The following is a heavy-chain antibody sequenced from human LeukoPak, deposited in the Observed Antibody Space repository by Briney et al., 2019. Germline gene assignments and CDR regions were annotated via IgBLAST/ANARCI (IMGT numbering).Heavy chain of an antibody. CDR3: ARSHSGGCFFGN. D-gene: IGHD6-19*01. Sequence: SETLSLTCTVSDYSITSDYHWGWIRQPPGKGLEWIGSIYHSGSTYYNPSLKSRVTISVDTSKNQFSLKLSSVTAADTAVYYGARSHSGGCFFGNRGQGTLVTVSS. CDR2: IYHSGST. V-gene: IGHV4-38-2*02. J-gene: IGHJ4*02. CDR1: DYSITSDYH.